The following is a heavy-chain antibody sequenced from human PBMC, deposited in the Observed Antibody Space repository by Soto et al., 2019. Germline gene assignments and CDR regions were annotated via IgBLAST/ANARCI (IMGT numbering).Heavy chain of an antibody. J-gene: IGHJ6*03. V-gene: IGHV4-59*01. CDR1: GGSISSYY. D-gene: IGHD1-1*01. CDR2: IYYSGST. CDR3: ASSGGSGGGYYYYMDV. Sequence: TSETLSLTCTVAGGSISSYYWSWIRQPPGKGLEWIGYIYYSGSTNYNPSLKSRVTISVDTSKNQFSLKLSSVTAADTAVYYCASSGGSGGGYYYYMDVWGKGTTVTVSS.